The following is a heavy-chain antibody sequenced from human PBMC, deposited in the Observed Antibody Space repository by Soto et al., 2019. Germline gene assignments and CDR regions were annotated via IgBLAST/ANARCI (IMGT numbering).Heavy chain of an antibody. CDR3: ARLQQLVWRQYYYGMDV. V-gene: IGHV3-33*01. CDR2: IWYDGSNK. J-gene: IGHJ6*02. CDR1: GFTFSSYG. Sequence: GGSLRLSCAASGFTFSSYGMHWVRQAPGKGLEWVAVIWYDGSNKYYADSVKGRFTISRDNSKNTLYLQMNSLRAEDTAVYYCARLQQLVWRQYYYGMDVWGQGTTVTVSS. D-gene: IGHD6-13*01.